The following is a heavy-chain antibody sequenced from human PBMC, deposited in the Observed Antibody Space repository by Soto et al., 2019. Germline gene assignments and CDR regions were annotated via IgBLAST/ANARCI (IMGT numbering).Heavy chain of an antibody. Sequence: PSETLSLTCTVSGGSISSYYWSWIRQPPGKGLEWIGYIYYSGSTNYNPSLKSRVTISVDTSKNQFSLKLSSVTAADTSVYYCARRYGLYFDYPGQGTLVTVSS. CDR1: GGSISSYY. J-gene: IGHJ4*02. CDR3: ARRYGLYFDY. CDR2: IYYSGST. D-gene: IGHD4-17*01. V-gene: IGHV4-59*08.